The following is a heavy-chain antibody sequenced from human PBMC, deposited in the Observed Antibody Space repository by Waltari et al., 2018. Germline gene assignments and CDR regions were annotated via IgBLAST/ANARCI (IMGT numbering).Heavy chain of an antibody. V-gene: IGHV3-48*01. CDR2: ISSSSTI. Sequence: EVPLVESGGGLVQPGGSLRLSCAASGFTFSSYSMNWVRQAPGKGLEWVSYISSSSTIYYADSVKGRFTISRDNAKNSLYLQMNSLRAEDTAVYYCARDFDYGDYAFQHWGQGTLVTVSS. CDR1: GFTFSSYS. J-gene: IGHJ1*01. D-gene: IGHD4-17*01. CDR3: ARDFDYGDYAFQH.